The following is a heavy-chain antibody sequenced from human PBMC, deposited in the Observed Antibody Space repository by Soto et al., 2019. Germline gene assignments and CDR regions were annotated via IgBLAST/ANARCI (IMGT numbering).Heavy chain of an antibody. CDR2: IIPLYGTT. CDR1: RGTFSRYA. V-gene: IGHV1-69*12. J-gene: IGHJ5*02. Sequence: QVQLVQSGAEVKKPGSSVKVSCKASRGTFSRYAISWVRRAPGQGLEWMGGIIPLYGTTNYAQKFQGRVTITADESTRIAYLELSSLRSEDTAIYYCATEGDAGIAAAGTAWFDRWGQGSLVTVSS. CDR3: ATEGDAGIAAAGTAWFDR. D-gene: IGHD6-13*01.